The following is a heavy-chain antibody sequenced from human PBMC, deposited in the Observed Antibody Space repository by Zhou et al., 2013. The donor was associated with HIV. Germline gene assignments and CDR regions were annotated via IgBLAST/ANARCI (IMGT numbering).Heavy chain of an antibody. CDR2: IIPILGIA. J-gene: IGHJ6*04. D-gene: IGHD5-12*01. V-gene: IGHV1-69*04. CDR3: ASGRGYHSRLGV. CDR1: GGTFSSYA. Sequence: QVQLVQSGAEVKKPGSSVKVSCKASGGTFSSYAISWVRQAPGQGLEWMGRIIPILGIANYAQKFQGRVTITADKSTSTAYMELSSLRSEDTAVYYCASGRGYHSRLGVWGKGTTGHRLL.